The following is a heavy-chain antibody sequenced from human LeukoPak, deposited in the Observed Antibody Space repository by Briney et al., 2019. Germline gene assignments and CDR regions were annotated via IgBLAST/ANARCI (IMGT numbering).Heavy chain of an antibody. V-gene: IGHV3-21*01. D-gene: IGHD3-3*01. J-gene: IGHJ6*03. CDR2: ISSSSLYI. CDR3: ARSDDFWSGYWSIYYYYYMDV. Sequence: GGSLRLSCAASGFTFSSYSMNWVRQAPGKGLQWVSSISSSSLYIYYADSVKGRFTISRDNAENSLYLQMNSLRAEDTAVYYCARSDDFWSGYWSIYYYYYMDVWGKGTTVTVSS. CDR1: GFTFSSYS.